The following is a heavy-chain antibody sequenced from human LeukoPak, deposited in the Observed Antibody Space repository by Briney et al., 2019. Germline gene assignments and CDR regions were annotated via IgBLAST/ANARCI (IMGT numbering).Heavy chain of an antibody. J-gene: IGHJ4*02. CDR3: AKVSWLEYFDY. Sequence: GRSLRLSCAASGFTFDDYAMHWVRQAPGKGLEWVSGISWNSGSIGYADSVKGRFTISRDNAKNSLYLQMNSLRAEDTALYYCAKVSWLEYFDYWGQGTLVTVSS. D-gene: IGHD3-9*01. CDR2: ISWNSGSI. V-gene: IGHV3-9*01. CDR1: GFTFDDYA.